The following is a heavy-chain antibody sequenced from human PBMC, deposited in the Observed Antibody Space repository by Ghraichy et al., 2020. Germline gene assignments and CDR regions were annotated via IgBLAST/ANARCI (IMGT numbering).Heavy chain of an antibody. V-gene: IGHV1-69*13. J-gene: IGHJ3*02. Sequence: SVKVSCKASGGTFSSYAISWVRQAPGQGLEWMGGIIPIFGTANYAQKFQGRVTITADESTSTAYMELSSLRSEDTAVYYCARRVAVFGVVIVPNDAFDIWGQGTMVTVSS. CDR3: ARRVAVFGVVIVPNDAFDI. D-gene: IGHD3-3*01. CDR2: IIPIFGTA. CDR1: GGTFSSYA.